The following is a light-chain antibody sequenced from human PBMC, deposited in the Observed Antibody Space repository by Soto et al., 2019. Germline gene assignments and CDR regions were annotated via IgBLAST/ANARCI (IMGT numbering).Light chain of an antibody. V-gene: IGLV2-14*01. Sequence: QSVLTQPASVSGSPGQSITISCTGTSSDVGGYNYVSWYQQHPGEAPKLIIYEVIYRPSGISNRFSGSKSGNTASLTISGLQAEDEADYYCSSYTFSTTVIFGGGTKLTVL. CDR1: SSDVGGYNY. CDR2: EVI. J-gene: IGLJ2*01. CDR3: SSYTFSTTVI.